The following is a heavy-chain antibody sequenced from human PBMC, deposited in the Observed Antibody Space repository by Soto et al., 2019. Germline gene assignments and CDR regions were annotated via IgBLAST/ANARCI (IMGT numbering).Heavy chain of an antibody. V-gene: IGHV4-34*01. CDR2: INHSGST. D-gene: IGHD2-15*01. CDR3: ARLRWRAFDI. J-gene: IGHJ3*02. CDR1: GGSFSGYY. Sequence: SETLSLTCAVYGGSFSGYYWSWIRQPPGKGLEWIGEINHSGSTNYNPSLKSRVTISVDTSKNQFSLKLSSVTAADTAVYYCARLRWRAFDIWGQGTMVTVSS.